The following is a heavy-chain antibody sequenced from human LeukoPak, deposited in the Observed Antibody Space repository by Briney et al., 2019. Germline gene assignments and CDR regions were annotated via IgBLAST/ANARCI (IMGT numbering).Heavy chain of an antibody. J-gene: IGHJ4*02. V-gene: IGHV4-30-2*03. CDR1: GGSISSGGFS. D-gene: IGHD4-23*01. CDR2: IYHSGST. CDR3: ARRGGGKEFDY. Sequence: ASETLSLTCGVSGGSISSGGFSWSWIRQPPGKGLEWTGYIYHSGSTYYNPSLKSRVTISMDTSKNQFSLKLTSVTAADTAVYYCARRGGGKEFDYWGQGTLVTVSS.